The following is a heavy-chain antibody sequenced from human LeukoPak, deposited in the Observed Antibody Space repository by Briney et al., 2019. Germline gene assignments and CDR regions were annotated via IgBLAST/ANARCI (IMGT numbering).Heavy chain of an antibody. CDR1: GFTFSSYE. CDR3: AKDRSGIFLRWGAPGYMDV. V-gene: IGHV3-48*03. CDR2: ISSSGSTI. Sequence: GGSLRLSCAASGFTFSSYEMNWVRQAPGKGLEWVSYISSSGSTIYYADSVKGRFTISRDNSKNTLYLQMNSLRAEDTAVYYCAKDRSGIFLRWGAPGYMDVWGKGTTVTISS. D-gene: IGHD4-23*01. J-gene: IGHJ6*03.